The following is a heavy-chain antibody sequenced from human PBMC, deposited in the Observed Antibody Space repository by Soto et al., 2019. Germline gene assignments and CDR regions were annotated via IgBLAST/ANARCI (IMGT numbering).Heavy chain of an antibody. Sequence: SETLSLTCTISGGSISSTSYYWGWIRQPPGKGLEWIASIYYSGSSYYNPSLKSRVTISVDTSKSQFSLKLSSVTAADTAVYYCARYYLQLGVGYWGQGTRVTVPS. CDR1: GGSISSTSYY. CDR3: ARYYLQLGVGY. V-gene: IGHV4-39*01. CDR2: IYYSGSS. J-gene: IGHJ4*02. D-gene: IGHD5-18*01.